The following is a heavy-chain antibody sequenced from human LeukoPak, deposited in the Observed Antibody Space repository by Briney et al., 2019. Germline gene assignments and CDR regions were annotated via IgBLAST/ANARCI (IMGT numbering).Heavy chain of an antibody. D-gene: IGHD3-10*01. V-gene: IGHV4-38-2*02. CDR2: VYQTGST. CDR3: ARGGIRGGIDNWFDP. CDR1: DYSISSTAY. J-gene: IGHJ5*02. Sequence: SETLSLTCTVSDYSISSTAYWGWVRQPPGKGLEWIGSVYQTGSTNYNPSLKSRVTILVDTSKNQFSPRVTSVTAADTAVYFCARGGIRGGIDNWFDPWGQGTLVTVSS.